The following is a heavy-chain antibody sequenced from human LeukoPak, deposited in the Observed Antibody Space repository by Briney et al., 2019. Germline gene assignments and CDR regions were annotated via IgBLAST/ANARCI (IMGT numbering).Heavy chain of an antibody. V-gene: IGHV3-30*02. D-gene: IGHD2-2*01. CDR3: AKAPGCSSTSCPRPHFDY. J-gene: IGHJ4*02. CDR2: IRYDGSNK. CDR1: GFTFSSYG. Sequence: AGSLRLSCAASGFTFSSYGMHWVRQAPGKGLEWVAFIRYDGSNKYYADSVKGRFTISRDNSKNTLSLQMNSLRAEDTAVYYCAKAPGCSSTSCPRPHFDYWGQGPLVTVSS.